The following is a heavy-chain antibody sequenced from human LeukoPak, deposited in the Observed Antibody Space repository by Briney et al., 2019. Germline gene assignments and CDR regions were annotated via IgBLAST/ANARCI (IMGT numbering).Heavy chain of an antibody. CDR2: ISSSGSTV. J-gene: IGHJ4*02. CDR3: ARGNGDYVLWY. CDR1: GFTFSSSN. D-gene: IGHD4-17*01. Sequence: GGSLRLSCAASGFTFSSSNMNWVRQAPGRGLEWVSYISSSGSTVYYADSVKGRFTISRDNAKNSLYLQMNSLRAEDTAVYYCARGNGDYVLWYWGQGTLVTVSS. V-gene: IGHV3-48*01.